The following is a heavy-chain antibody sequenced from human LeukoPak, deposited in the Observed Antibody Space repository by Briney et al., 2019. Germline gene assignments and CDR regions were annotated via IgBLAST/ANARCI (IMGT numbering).Heavy chain of an antibody. CDR2: INHSGST. CDR1: GGSFSGYY. Sequence: PSETLSLTCAVYGGSFSGYYWSWIRQPPGKGLEWIGEINHSGSTNYNPSLKSRVTISVDTSKNQFSLKLSSVTAADTAVYYCARGLWRRNSYGFSGSYYYYYYMDVWGKGTTVTVSS. V-gene: IGHV4-34*01. CDR3: ARGLWRRNSYGFSGSYYYYYYMDV. D-gene: IGHD5-18*01. J-gene: IGHJ6*03.